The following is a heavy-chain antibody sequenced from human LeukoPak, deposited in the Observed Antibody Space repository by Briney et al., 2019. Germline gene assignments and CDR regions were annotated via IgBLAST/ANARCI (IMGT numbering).Heavy chain of an antibody. V-gene: IGHV5-51*03. Sequence: GESLKTSCKGSGYSFTSYWIGWVRQMPGKGLEGLGSIYPGDSDTRYSPSFQGQVTISADKSTSTAYLQWSSLTASDTAMYYCASCWYGIYYFDYWGQGTLVTVSS. CDR1: GYSFTSYW. CDR2: IYPGDSDT. CDR3: ASCWYGIYYFDY. J-gene: IGHJ4*02. D-gene: IGHD6-13*01.